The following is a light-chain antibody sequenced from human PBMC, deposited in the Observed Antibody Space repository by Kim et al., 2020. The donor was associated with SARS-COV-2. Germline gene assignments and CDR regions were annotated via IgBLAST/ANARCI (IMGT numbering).Light chain of an antibody. J-gene: IGKJ2*02. CDR2: GAS. Sequence: EIVLTQSPGTLSLSPGERATLSCRASQSVSDNYLAWYQQKPGQAPRLLIYGASSRATGIPDRFSGSGSGTDFTLTISRLEPEDFAVYYCQQYDTAPPCTFGQRTKLE. CDR3: QQYDTAPPCT. CDR1: QSVSDNY. V-gene: IGKV3-20*01.